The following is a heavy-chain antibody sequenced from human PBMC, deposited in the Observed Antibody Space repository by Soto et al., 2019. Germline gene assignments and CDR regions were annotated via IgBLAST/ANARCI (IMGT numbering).Heavy chain of an antibody. D-gene: IGHD3-3*01. CDR1: GGSISSYY. J-gene: IGHJ4*02. CDR2: IYYSGST. CDR3: ARSGKYDFWSGYYHGPTLEYYFDY. V-gene: IGHV4-59*01. Sequence: SETLSLTCTVSGGSISSYYWSWIRQPPGKGLEWIGYIYYSGSTNYNPSLKSRVTISVDTSKNQFSLKLSSVTAADTAVYYCARSGKYDFWSGYYHGPTLEYYFDYWGQGTLVTVSS.